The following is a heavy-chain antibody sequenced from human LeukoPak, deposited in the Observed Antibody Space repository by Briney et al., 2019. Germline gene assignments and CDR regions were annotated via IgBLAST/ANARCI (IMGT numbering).Heavy chain of an antibody. CDR1: GYTFTSYG. D-gene: IGHD3-9*01. Sequence: ASVKVSCKASGYTFTSYGISWVRQAPGQGLEWMGWISAYNGNTNYAQKLQGRVTMTTDTSTSTAYMELRSLRSDDTAVYYCARDSHDILTGTNWFDPWGQGTLVTVSS. J-gene: IGHJ5*02. CDR2: ISAYNGNT. CDR3: ARDSHDILTGTNWFDP. V-gene: IGHV1-18*01.